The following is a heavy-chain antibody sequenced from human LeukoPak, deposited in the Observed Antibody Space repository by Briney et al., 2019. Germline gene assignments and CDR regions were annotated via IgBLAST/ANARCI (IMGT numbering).Heavy chain of an antibody. V-gene: IGHV4-39*01. CDR1: GDSISSRSFY. D-gene: IGHD2-15*01. J-gene: IGHJ5*02. CDR2: IYYSGNT. CDR3: ARHSLDIVVVISATDSWFDP. Sequence: PSETLSLTCSVSGDSISSRSFYWGWIRQPPGKGLEWIGSIYYSGNTYHNPSLKSRVTLSVDTSKNQFSLKLSSVTAADTAVYYCARHSLDIVVVISATDSWFDPWGQGTLVTVSS.